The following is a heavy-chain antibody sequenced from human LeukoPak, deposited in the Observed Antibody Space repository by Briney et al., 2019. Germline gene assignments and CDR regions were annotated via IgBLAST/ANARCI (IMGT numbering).Heavy chain of an antibody. CDR3: AKEGCSGGSCYNWFDP. Sequence: GGSLRLSYAASGFTFSSYGMHWVRQAPGKGLEWVAFIRYDGSNKYYADSVKGRFTISRDNSKNTLYLQMNSLRAEDTAVYYCAKEGCSGGSCYNWFDPWGQGTLVTVSS. CDR1: GFTFSSYG. D-gene: IGHD2-15*01. V-gene: IGHV3-30*02. J-gene: IGHJ5*02. CDR2: IRYDGSNK.